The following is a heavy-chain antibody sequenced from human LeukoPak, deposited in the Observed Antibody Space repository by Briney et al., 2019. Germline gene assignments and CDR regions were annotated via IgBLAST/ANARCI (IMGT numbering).Heavy chain of an antibody. D-gene: IGHD7-27*01. J-gene: IGHJ3*02. Sequence: GGSLRLSCAASGFTFSSYSMNWVRQAPGKGLEWVSYIFSSSIYTNYADSVKGRFTISRDNAENSLFLQMSSLKAEDTAVYYCARAGTGEGALDIWGRGTLVTVSS. CDR3: ARAGTGEGALDI. CDR1: GFTFSSYS. CDR2: IFSSSIYT. V-gene: IGHV3-21*05.